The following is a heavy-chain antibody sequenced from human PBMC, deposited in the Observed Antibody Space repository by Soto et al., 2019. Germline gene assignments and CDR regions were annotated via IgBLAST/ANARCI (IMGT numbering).Heavy chain of an antibody. CDR1: GFTFSSYG. CDR2: IWYDGSNK. V-gene: IGHV3-33*01. J-gene: IGHJ6*02. CDR3: ARDPQTYSSSWYTTYYYGMDV. Sequence: GGSLRLSCAASGFTFSSYGMHWVRQAPGKGLEWVAVIWYDGSNKYYADSVKGRFTISRDNSKNTLYLQMNSLRAEDTAVYYCARDPQTYSSSWYTTYYYGMDVWGQGTTVTVSS. D-gene: IGHD6-13*01.